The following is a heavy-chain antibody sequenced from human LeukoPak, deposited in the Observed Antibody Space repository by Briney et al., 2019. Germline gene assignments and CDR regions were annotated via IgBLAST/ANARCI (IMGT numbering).Heavy chain of an antibody. D-gene: IGHD4-17*01. CDR3: ARARLFTVTTYYMDV. CDR2: ISAYNGNT. V-gene: IGHV1-18*01. J-gene: IGHJ6*03. Sequence: ASVKVSCKASGYTFTSYGFSWVRQAPGQGLEWMGWISAYNGNTNYAQKLQGRVIMTTDTSTSTAYMELRSLRSDDTAVYYCARARLFTVTTYYMDVWGKGTTVTVSS. CDR1: GYTFTSYG.